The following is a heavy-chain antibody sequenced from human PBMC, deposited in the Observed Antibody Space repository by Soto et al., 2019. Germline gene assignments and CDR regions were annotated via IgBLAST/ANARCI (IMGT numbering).Heavy chain of an antibody. CDR2: INAGEGKT. Sequence: QVQLVPSGDEVRKPGASVKVSCKASGYPFPNYGIHWVRQAPGQGLEWVGWINAGEGKTRYSHKFQGRVTITSDQSANTAYMERSSLKSEDTAVYYCARVLRGLTIFGVAHPGYYWGQGTLVTVSS. V-gene: IGHV1-3*01. CDR1: GYPFPNYG. CDR3: ARVLRGLTIFGVAHPGYY. J-gene: IGHJ4*02. D-gene: IGHD3-3*01.